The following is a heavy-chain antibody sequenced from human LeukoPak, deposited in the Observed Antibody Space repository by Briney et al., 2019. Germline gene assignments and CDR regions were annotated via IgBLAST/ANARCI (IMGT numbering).Heavy chain of an antibody. J-gene: IGHJ4*02. Sequence: SETLSLTCAVSDYSISSAYYWGWIRQPPGKRLEWIGSIYHSGNTDYNPSLKSRVTISVDTSKNQFSLKLRSVTAADTAVYYCARDQAYCGGDCYFDFWGQGTLVTVSS. V-gene: IGHV4-38-2*02. CDR2: IYHSGNT. D-gene: IGHD2-21*02. CDR1: DYSISSAYY. CDR3: ARDQAYCGGDCYFDF.